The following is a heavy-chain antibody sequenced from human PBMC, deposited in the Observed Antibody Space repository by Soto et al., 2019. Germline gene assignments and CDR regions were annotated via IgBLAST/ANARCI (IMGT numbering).Heavy chain of an antibody. CDR1: GGSISSSSCY. CDR3: AMITMVRGVLNWFDP. Sequence: QLQLRESGPGTVKPSETLSLSCSVSGGSISSSSCYWGWIRQPPGKGLEWIASIYYSGNTYYNASINSRVTIYIDRPKNQSSLKLSSVTAADTAVYYCAMITMVRGVLNWFDPWGQGTLVTVSS. D-gene: IGHD3-10*01. CDR2: IYYSGNT. J-gene: IGHJ5*02. V-gene: IGHV4-39*01.